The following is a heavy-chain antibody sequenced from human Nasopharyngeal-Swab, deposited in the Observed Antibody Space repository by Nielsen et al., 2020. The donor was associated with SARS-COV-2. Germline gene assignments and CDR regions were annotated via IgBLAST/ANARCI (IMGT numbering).Heavy chain of an antibody. J-gene: IGHJ4*02. CDR3: ARGRDFSFDS. V-gene: IGHV6-1*01. D-gene: IGHD3-3*01. Sequence: SQTLSLTCAISGDSVSSHSAGWNWIRQSPPRGLGRRGGTLYRSKWYNDYAESVKSRIAVNPDTSKNQFSLQLNSVTPEDTAVYYCARGRDFSFDSWGQGTLVTASS. CDR1: GDSVSSHSAG. CDR2: TLYRSKWYN.